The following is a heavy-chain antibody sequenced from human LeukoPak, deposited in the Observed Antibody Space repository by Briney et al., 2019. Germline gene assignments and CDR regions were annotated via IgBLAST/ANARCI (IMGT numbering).Heavy chain of an antibody. D-gene: IGHD3-16*02. J-gene: IGHJ4*02. CDR2: IKQDGSEK. CDR1: GFTFSSHC. V-gene: IGHV3-7*01. Sequence: GSLRLSCAASGFTFSSHCMNWARQAPGKGLEWVANIKQDGSEKYYVDSVKGRFTISRDNAKNSLYLQMNSLRAEDTAVYYCAGGTAGGVINWGIDYWGQGTLVTVSS. CDR3: AGGTAGGVINWGIDY.